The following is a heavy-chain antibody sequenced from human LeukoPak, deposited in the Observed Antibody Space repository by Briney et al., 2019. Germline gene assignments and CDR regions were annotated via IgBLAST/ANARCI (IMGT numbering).Heavy chain of an antibody. Sequence: GGSLRLSCAASGSTFSNDWMSWVRQAPGKGLEWMASIKGDGSDKYYVDSVKGRFTISRDNAKNSMYLQMNSLRAEDTAVYYCARDPETKRGRDGLDYWGPGTLVIVSS. D-gene: IGHD1-14*01. V-gene: IGHV3-7*01. CDR3: ARDPETKRGRDGLDY. CDR1: GSTFSNDW. CDR2: IKGDGSDK. J-gene: IGHJ4*02.